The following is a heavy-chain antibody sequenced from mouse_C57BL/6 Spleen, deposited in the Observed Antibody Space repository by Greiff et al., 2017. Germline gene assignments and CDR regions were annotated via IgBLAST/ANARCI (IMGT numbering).Heavy chain of an antibody. D-gene: IGHD2-2*01. CDR1: GYTFTSYW. J-gene: IGHJ2*01. CDR2: IYPSDSET. V-gene: IGHV1-61*01. CDR3: ARGVVTALHYFDY. Sequence: QVQLQQPGAELVRPGSSVKLSCKASGYTFTSYWMDWVKQRPGQGLEWIGNIYPSDSETHYNQKFKDKATLTVDKSSSTAYMQLSSLTSEDSAVYYCARGVVTALHYFDYWGQGTTLTVSS.